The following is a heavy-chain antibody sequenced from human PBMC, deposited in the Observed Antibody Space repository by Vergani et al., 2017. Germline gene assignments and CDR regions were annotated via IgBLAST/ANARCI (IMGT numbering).Heavy chain of an antibody. CDR3: ASAYYYDSSGYNTGAFDI. V-gene: IGHV1-69*01. Sequence: QVQLVQSGAEVKKPGSSVKVSCKASGGTFSSYAISWVRQAPGQGLEWMGGIIPIFGTANYAQKFQGRVTITADESTSTAYMELSSLRSEDTAVYYCASAYYYDSSGYNTGAFDIWGQGTMVTVSS. CDR2: IIPIFGTA. CDR1: GGTFSSYA. D-gene: IGHD3-22*01. J-gene: IGHJ3*02.